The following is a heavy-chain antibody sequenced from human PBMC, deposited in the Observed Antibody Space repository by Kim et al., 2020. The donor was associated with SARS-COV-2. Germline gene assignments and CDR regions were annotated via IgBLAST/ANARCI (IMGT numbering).Heavy chain of an antibody. CDR2: FFANGST. CDR1: GFTVSDTN. D-gene: IGHD4-4*01. J-gene: IGHJ4*02. Sequence: GGSLRLSCVASGFTVSDTNVTWVRQAPGKGLEWVSIFFANGSTFYGDSVTGRFTISRDISKNTVFLHMNGLISGDTAVYYCAKETTVAPDYWGQGTLVTVSS. V-gene: IGHV3-66*03. CDR3: AKETTVAPDY.